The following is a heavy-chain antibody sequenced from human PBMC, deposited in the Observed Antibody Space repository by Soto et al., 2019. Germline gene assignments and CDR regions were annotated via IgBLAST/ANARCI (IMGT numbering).Heavy chain of an antibody. Sequence: ESGPTLVNPTQTLTLTCTFSGFSLSTSGMCVSWIRQPPGKALEWLARIDWDDDKYYSTSLKTRLTISKDTSKNQVVLTMTNMDPVDTATYYCARIGGTTKDFDYWGQGTLVTVSS. CDR2: IDWDDDK. CDR1: GFSLSTSGMC. V-gene: IGHV2-70*11. D-gene: IGHD1-1*01. J-gene: IGHJ4*02. CDR3: ARIGGTTKDFDY.